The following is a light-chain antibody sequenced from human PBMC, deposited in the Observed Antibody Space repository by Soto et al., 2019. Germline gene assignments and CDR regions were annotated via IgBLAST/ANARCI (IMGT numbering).Light chain of an antibody. CDR3: CSYAGSSTYV. V-gene: IGLV2-23*01. Sequence: QSVLTQPASVSRSPGQSITISCTGTSSDVGSYNLVSWYQQHPGKAPKLMIYEGGKRPSGVSDRFSGSKSGNTASLTISGLQAEDDADYYCCSYAGSSTYVFGTGTKVTVL. CDR2: EGG. CDR1: SSDVGSYNL. J-gene: IGLJ1*01.